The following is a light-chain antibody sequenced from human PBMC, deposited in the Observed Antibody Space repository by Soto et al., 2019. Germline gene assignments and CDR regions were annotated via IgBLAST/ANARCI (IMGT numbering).Light chain of an antibody. Sequence: EIVLTQSPATLSLSPGERATLSCRASQSINTYLAWYQQRPGQVPRLLIYEASNRATGIPGRFSGSGSGTDFTLTISSREFEDSAVYYCQQRTNWPPYTFGQGTKLEIK. CDR1: QSINTY. V-gene: IGKV3-11*01. CDR2: EAS. CDR3: QQRTNWPPYT. J-gene: IGKJ2*01.